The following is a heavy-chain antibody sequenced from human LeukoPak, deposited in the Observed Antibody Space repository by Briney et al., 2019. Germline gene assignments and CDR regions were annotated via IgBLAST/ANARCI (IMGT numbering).Heavy chain of an antibody. V-gene: IGHV3-30*03. CDR3: ARDTDVEMATIWFDY. CDR2: ISYDGSNK. J-gene: IGHJ4*02. CDR1: GFTFSSYG. D-gene: IGHD5-12*01. Sequence: PGGSLRLSCAASGFTFSSYGMHWVRQAPGKGLEWVAVISYDGSNKYYADSVKGRFTISRDNSKNTLYLQMNSLRDEDTAVYYCARDTDVEMATIWFDYWGQGTLVTVSS.